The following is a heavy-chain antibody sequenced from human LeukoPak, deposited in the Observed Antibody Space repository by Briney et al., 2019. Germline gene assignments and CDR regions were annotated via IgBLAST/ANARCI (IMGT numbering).Heavy chain of an antibody. V-gene: IGHV3-30*02. CDR1: GFTFSNYG. CDR2: TRSDGRNN. Sequence: GGSLRLSCAASGFTFSNYGMHWVRQAPGKGLEWVAFTRSDGRNNYYVDSVRGRFTISRDNSKNTLYLQMNSLRVEDTAVYYCAKSSNSGSLLDYWGQGTLVTVSS. CDR3: AKSSNSGSLLDY. J-gene: IGHJ4*02. D-gene: IGHD3-22*01.